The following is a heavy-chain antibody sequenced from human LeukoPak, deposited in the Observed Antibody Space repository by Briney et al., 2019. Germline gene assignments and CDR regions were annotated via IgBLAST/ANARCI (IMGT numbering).Heavy chain of an antibody. J-gene: IGHJ4*02. CDR3: ARETTLRYFDWLLTQPFDY. CDR2: IIPIFGTA. D-gene: IGHD3-9*01. V-gene: IGHV1-69*01. CDR1: GGTFSSYA. Sequence: SVKVSCKASGGTFSSYAISWVRQAPGQGLEWMGGIIPIFGTANYAQKFQGRVTITADESTSTAYMELSSLRSDDTAVYYCARETTLRYFDWLLTQPFDYWGQGTLVTVSS.